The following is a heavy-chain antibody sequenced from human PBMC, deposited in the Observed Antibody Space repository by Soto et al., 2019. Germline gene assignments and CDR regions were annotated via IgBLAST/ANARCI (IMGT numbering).Heavy chain of an antibody. V-gene: IGHV3-23*01. J-gene: IGHJ4*02. CDR2: IGGGGGST. CDR1: GFTFSSYW. CDR3: AKHGGGYDYWVIDY. Sequence: GGSLRLSCAASGFTFSSYWMHWVRQAPGKGLEWVSGIGGGGGSTSYADSVKGRFTISRDNSKNTLYLQMNSLRAEDTAVYYCAKHGGGYDYWVIDYWGQGTLVAVSS. D-gene: IGHD5-12*01.